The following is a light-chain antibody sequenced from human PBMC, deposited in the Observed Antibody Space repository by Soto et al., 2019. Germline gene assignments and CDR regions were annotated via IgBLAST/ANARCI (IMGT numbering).Light chain of an antibody. J-gene: IGLJ1*01. CDR3: ISFTGSNNLV. CDR2: EVT. CDR1: SSDVGGYNY. Sequence: QSALTQTPSASGSPGQSVTISCTGTSSDVGGYNYVSWYQQHPGKAPKLMIYEVTKRPSGVPDRFSGSKSGNTASLTVSGLQAEYEAEYYCISFTGSNNLVFGTGTKLTVL. V-gene: IGLV2-8*01.